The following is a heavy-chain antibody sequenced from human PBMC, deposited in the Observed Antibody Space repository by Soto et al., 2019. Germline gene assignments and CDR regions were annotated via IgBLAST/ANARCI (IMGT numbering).Heavy chain of an antibody. Sequence: QVQLVQSGAEVKRPGASVKVSCEASGYTFTSYGIIWVRQAPGQGLEWMGWISGYNGNTNYAQKFQGRVTMTTDTSTSTAYMALRNLTSDDTAVYYCARDSLDISGVDYWGQGTLVTVSS. CDR2: ISGYNGNT. CDR3: ARDSLDISGVDY. CDR1: GYTFTSYG. D-gene: IGHD3-9*01. V-gene: IGHV1-18*01. J-gene: IGHJ4*02.